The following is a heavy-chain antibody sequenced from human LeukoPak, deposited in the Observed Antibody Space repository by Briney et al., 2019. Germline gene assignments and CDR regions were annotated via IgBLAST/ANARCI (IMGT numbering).Heavy chain of an antibody. Sequence: AGSLRLSCAASGFTFSTYAISLVRQAPGKGLEWVSGVSPSGNTTYYPDSVKGRFAISRDNAKNTVYLQMNSVRADDTAVYYCARESRYRDYFDYWGQGTMVTASS. CDR3: ARESRYRDYFDY. CDR2: VSPSGNTT. V-gene: IGHV3-23*01. D-gene: IGHD1-14*01. J-gene: IGHJ4*02. CDR1: GFTFSTYA.